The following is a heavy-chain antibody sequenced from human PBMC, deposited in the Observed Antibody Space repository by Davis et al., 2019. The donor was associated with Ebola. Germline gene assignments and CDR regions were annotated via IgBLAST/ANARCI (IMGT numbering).Heavy chain of an antibody. CDR3: ARAGGRYCSSTSCYWVY. J-gene: IGHJ4*02. Sequence: SLKIPCASSGFTFRSYAMHRVRQAPGKGLEWVAVISYYGSNTYYADSVKGRFTISRDNAKNSLYLQMNSLRAEDTAVYYCARAGGRYCSSTSCYWVYWGQGTLVTVSS. D-gene: IGHD2-2*01. V-gene: IGHV3-30-3*01. CDR2: ISYYGSNT. CDR1: GFTFRSYA.